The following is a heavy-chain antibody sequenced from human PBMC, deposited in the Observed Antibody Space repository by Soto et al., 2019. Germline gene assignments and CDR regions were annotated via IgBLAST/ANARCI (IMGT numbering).Heavy chain of an antibody. J-gene: IGHJ4*02. D-gene: IGHD5-18*01. V-gene: IGHV3-73*01. CDR1: GFTFSGSA. CDR3: LSLRYSYGAGVGY. CDR2: IRSKANSYAT. Sequence: GSLRLSCAASGFTFSGSAMHWVRQASGKGLEWVGRIRSKANSYATAYAASVKGRFTISRDDSKNTAYLQMNSLKTEDTAVYYCLSLRYSYGAGVGYWGQGTLVTVSS.